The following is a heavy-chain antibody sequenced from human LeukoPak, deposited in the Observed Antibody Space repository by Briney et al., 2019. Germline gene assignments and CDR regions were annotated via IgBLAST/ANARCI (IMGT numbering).Heavy chain of an antibody. CDR3: ARHVRATGGSRGVFYFDF. J-gene: IGHJ4*02. CDR1: GYSITRGYH. Sequence: PSETLSLTCVVSGYSITRGYHWAWIRQPPGKGLEWIGSVSHSGVTYYNPSLKSRVTLSVDTSKNQFSLGLVSVIAADTAVYYCARHVRATGGSRGVFYFDFWGQGTLVPVSS. CDR2: VSHSGVT. V-gene: IGHV4-38-2*01. D-gene: IGHD6-13*01.